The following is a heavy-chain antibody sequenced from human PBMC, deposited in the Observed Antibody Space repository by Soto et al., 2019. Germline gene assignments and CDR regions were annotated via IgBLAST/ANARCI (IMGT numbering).Heavy chain of an antibody. D-gene: IGHD5-12*01. V-gene: IGHV1-69*06. Sequence: QVQLVQSGAEVKKPGSSVKVSCKASGGTFSSYAISWVRQAPGQGIEWMGEIIPIFGTANYAQKFQGRVTITSDKATSTGNRELSSLRTEDTAGYYCARGGGMATIRAWGQGTLVTVSS. CDR3: ARGGGMATIRA. CDR2: IIPIFGTA. J-gene: IGHJ4*02. CDR1: GGTFSSYA.